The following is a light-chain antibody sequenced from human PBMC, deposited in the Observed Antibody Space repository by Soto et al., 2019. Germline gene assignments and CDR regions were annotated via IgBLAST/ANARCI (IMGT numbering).Light chain of an antibody. Sequence: AIQMTQSPSSLSASVGDRVTITCRASQGIKSDVAWYQQKPGKAPKLLIYAAFSLQSGAPPRFSGSGSGTDFTLTISSLQPEDFATYYCLQDYNYPYTFGQGTKLEIK. J-gene: IGKJ2*01. V-gene: IGKV1-6*01. CDR2: AAF. CDR3: LQDYNYPYT. CDR1: QGIKSD.